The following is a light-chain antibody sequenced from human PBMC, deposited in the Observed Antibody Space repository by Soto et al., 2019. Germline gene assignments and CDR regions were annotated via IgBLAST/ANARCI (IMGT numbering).Light chain of an antibody. Sequence: QSVLTQPASVSGSPGQSITISCTGTSSDIGYYDYVSWYQHHSGKAPKLIIYEVNNRPSGVSNRFSGSKSVNTASLTISGLQAEDEADYYWSPPFRRSAYYVFGTGTKLTVL. CDR2: EVN. CDR3: SPPFRRSAYYV. V-gene: IGLV2-14*01. CDR1: SSDIGYYDY. J-gene: IGLJ1*01.